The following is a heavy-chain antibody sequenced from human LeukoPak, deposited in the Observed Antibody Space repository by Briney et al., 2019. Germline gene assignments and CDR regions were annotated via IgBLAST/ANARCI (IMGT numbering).Heavy chain of an antibody. Sequence: SVKVSCKASGYTFTSSAVQWVRQARGQRLEWIGWIVVGSGNTNYAQKFQERVTITRDMSTSTAYMELSSLRSEDTAVYYCARTPYDFWSGYYFGYYYYGMDVWGQGTTVTVSS. CDR3: ARTPYDFWSGYYFGYYYYGMDV. CDR2: IVVGSGNT. V-gene: IGHV1-58*01. CDR1: GYTFTSSA. D-gene: IGHD3-3*01. J-gene: IGHJ6*02.